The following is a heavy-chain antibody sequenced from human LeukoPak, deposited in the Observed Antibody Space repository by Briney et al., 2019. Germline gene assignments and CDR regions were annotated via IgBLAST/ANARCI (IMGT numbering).Heavy chain of an antibody. V-gene: IGHV1-46*01. CDR2: INPSGGNT. J-gene: IGHJ4*02. D-gene: IGHD3-22*01. CDR3: AATGDYDSSGYYDY. Sequence: ASVKVSCKASGYTFTSYYMHWVRQAPGQGLEWMGIINPSGGNTNYAQKFQERVTITRDMSTSTAYMELSSLRSEDTAVYYCAATGDYDSSGYYDYWGQGTLVTVSS. CDR1: GYTFTSYY.